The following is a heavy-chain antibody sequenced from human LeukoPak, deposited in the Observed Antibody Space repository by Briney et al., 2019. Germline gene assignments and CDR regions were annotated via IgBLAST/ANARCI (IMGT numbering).Heavy chain of an antibody. Sequence: PSETLSLTCAVYGGSFSGYYWSWIRQPPGKGLEWIGEINHSGSTNYNPSLKSRVTISVDTSKNHFSLKLSSVTAADTAVYYCAIPAAGPEFERNDAFDIWGQGTMVTVSS. CDR1: GGSFSGYY. CDR2: INHSGST. CDR3: AIPAAGPEFERNDAFDI. V-gene: IGHV4-34*01. D-gene: IGHD2-2*01. J-gene: IGHJ3*02.